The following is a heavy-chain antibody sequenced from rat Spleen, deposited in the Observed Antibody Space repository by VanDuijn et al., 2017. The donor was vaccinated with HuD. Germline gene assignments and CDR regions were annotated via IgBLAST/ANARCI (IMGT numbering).Heavy chain of an antibody. CDR3: ARRRNYNYDYFDY. D-gene: IGHD1-5*01. J-gene: IGHJ2*01. CDR2: INSAGNT. Sequence: EVQLQESGPGLVKPSQSLSLTCSVTDHSITNGYRWNWIRKFPGNKLEWMGYINSAGNTLYNPSLKSRISITRDTSKNQFFLQVNSVTSEDTATYYCARRRNYNYDYFDYWGQGVMVTVSS. V-gene: IGHV3-3*01. CDR1: DHSITNGYR.